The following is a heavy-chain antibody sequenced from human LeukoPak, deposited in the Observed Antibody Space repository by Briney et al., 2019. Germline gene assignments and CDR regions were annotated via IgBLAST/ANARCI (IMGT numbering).Heavy chain of an antibody. Sequence: GGSLILSCAAAGLTFDSYDMYWVRQSPGKGPEWVSYISASGISIKYADSVKGRFTISRDNAKNLVYLQMDSLRAEDTAVYYCVPPAAGLHRTISTEYFQHWGQGTPVIVSS. CDR3: VPPAAGLHRTISTEYFQH. D-gene: IGHD6-13*01. V-gene: IGHV3-48*03. J-gene: IGHJ1*01. CDR1: GLTFDSYD. CDR2: ISASGISI.